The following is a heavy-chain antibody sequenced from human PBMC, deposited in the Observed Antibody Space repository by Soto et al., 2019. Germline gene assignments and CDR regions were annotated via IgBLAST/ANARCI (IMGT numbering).Heavy chain of an antibody. CDR1: GFTFSSYG. J-gene: IGHJ5*02. CDR2: ISYDGSNK. CDR3: AKDRKGGSGRLPHWFDP. Sequence: QVQLVESGGGVVQPGRSLRLSCAASGFTFSSYGMHWVRQAPGKGLEWVAVISYDGSNKDYADSVKGRFTISRDNSKNTLYLQMNSLRAEDTAVYYCAKDRKGGSGRLPHWFDPWGQGTLVTVSS. D-gene: IGHD3-10*01. V-gene: IGHV3-30*18.